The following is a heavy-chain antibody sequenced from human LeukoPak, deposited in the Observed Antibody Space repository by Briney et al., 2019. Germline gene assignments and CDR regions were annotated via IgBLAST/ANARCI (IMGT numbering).Heavy chain of an antibody. CDR2: IYHSGST. D-gene: IGHD3-9*01. CDR1: GFTFSSYSM. V-gene: IGHV4-4*02. Sequence: GSLRLSCAASGFTFSSYSMNWVRQAPGKGLEWIGEIYHSGSTNYNPSLKSRVTISVDKSKNQFSLKLSSVTAADTAVYYCACHTYYDILTRTNGAEYYYYMDVWGKGTTVTISS. CDR3: ACHTYYDILTRTNGAEYYYYMDV. J-gene: IGHJ6*03.